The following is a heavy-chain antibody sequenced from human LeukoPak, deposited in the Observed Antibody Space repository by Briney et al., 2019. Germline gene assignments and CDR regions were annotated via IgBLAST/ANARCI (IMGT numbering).Heavy chain of an antibody. CDR1: GFTFSSYA. CDR2: ISGSGGST. Sequence: GGSLRLSCAASGFTFSSYAMSWVRQAPGKRLEWVSAISGSGGSTYYADSVKDRFTISRDNSKNTLYLQMNSLRAEDTAVYYCPKGPYGDYALGRYFDLWGRGTLVTVSS. D-gene: IGHD4-17*01. V-gene: IGHV3-23*01. CDR3: PKGPYGDYALGRYFDL. J-gene: IGHJ2*01.